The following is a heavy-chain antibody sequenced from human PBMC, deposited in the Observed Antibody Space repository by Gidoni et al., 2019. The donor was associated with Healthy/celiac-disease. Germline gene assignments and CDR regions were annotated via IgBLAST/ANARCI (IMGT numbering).Heavy chain of an antibody. J-gene: IGHJ6*03. CDR1: GGSISSSSYY. CDR3: ARRNYYYYMDV. CDR2: IYYSGST. V-gene: IGHV4-39*01. Sequence: QLQLQESGPGLVKPSETLSLTCTVSGGSISSSSYYWGWLRQPPGKGLEWIGSIYYSGSTYYNPSRKSRVTISVDTSKNQFSLKLSSVTAADTAVYYCARRNYYYYMDVWGKGTTVTVSS.